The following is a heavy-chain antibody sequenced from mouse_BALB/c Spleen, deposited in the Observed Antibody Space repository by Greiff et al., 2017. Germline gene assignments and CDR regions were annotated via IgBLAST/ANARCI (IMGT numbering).Heavy chain of an antibody. CDR2: ISSGGSYT. V-gene: IGHV5-6-4*01. D-gene: IGHD1-2*01. J-gene: IGHJ2*01. Sequence: EVQLVESGGGLVKPGGSLKLSCAASGFTFSSYTMSWVRQTPEKRLEWVATISSGGSYTYYPDSVKGRFTISRDNAKNTLYLQMSSLKSEDTAMYYCTRGEKTNTTAFDYWGQGTTLTVSS. CDR1: GFTFSSYT. CDR3: TRGEKTNTTAFDY.